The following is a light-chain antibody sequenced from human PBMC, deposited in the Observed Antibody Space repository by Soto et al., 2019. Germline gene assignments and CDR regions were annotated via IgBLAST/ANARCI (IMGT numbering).Light chain of an antibody. Sequence: EIVMTQSPATLSVSPGERATLSCRASQSVGSNLAWYQQKPGQAPRLLIYGASTRATGIPARFSGSGSGTDFTLTISRLEPEDFAVYYCQQYGSSKVTFGPGTKVDIK. CDR1: QSVGSN. CDR2: GAS. V-gene: IGKV3-15*01. CDR3: QQYGSSKVT. J-gene: IGKJ3*01.